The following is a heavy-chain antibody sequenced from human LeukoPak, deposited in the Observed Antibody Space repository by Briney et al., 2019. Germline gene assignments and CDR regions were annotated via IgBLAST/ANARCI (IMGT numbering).Heavy chain of an antibody. D-gene: IGHD3-10*01. CDR1: GGSISGSSYY. V-gene: IGHV4-39*01. CDR3: ARHYGP. Sequence: SETLSLTCTVSGGSISGSSYYWGWIRQPPGKGLEWIGSIYYSGSTYYNPSLKSRVTISVDMSKNQFSLKLNSVTATDMAVYYCARHYGPWGQGTLVTVSS. J-gene: IGHJ4*02. CDR2: IYYSGST.